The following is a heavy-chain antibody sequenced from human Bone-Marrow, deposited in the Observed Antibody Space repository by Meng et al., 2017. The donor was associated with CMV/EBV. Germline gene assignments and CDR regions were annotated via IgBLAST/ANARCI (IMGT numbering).Heavy chain of an antibody. J-gene: IGHJ6*02. CDR2: IYYSGST. CDR3: ARAGGTYETLYGMDV. V-gene: IGHV4-39*07. D-gene: IGHD3-16*01. Sequence: SETLSLTCTVSGGSISSSSYYWGWIRQPPGKGLEWIGSIYYSGSTYYNPSLKSRVTISVDTSKNQFSLKLSSVTAADTAVYYCARAGGTYETLYGMDVWGQGTTVTVSS. CDR1: GGSISSSSYY.